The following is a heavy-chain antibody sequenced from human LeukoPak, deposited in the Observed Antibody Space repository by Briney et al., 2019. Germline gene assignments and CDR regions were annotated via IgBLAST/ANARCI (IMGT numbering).Heavy chain of an antibody. V-gene: IGHV1-2*02. CDR3: AREGGDDILTHDY. CDR2: ITPNSGGT. Sequence: ASVKVSCKASGYTFTGYYMHWVRQAPGQGLEWMGWITPNSGGTNYAQKFQGRVTMTRDTSISTAYMELSRLRSDDTAVYYCAREGGDDILTHDYWGQGTLVTVSS. J-gene: IGHJ4*02. CDR1: GYTFTGYY. D-gene: IGHD3-9*01.